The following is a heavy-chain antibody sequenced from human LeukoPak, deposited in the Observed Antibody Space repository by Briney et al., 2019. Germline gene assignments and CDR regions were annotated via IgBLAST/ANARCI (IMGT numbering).Heavy chain of an antibody. V-gene: IGHV4-39*01. CDR1: GGSMSSSSYY. CDR3: ARQRSSGWYVWNWFDP. J-gene: IGHJ5*02. Sequence: WETLSLTCTVSGGSMSSSSYYWGWIRQPPGKGLEWIGSIYYSGSTYYNPSLKSRVTISVDTAKNQFSLKLSSVTAADTAVYYCARQRSSGWYVWNWFDPWGQGTLVTVSS. D-gene: IGHD6-19*01. CDR2: IYYSGST.